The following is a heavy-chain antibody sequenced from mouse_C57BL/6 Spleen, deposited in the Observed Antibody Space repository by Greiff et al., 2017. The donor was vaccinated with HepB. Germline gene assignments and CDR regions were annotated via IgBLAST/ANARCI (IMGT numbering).Heavy chain of an antibody. CDR2: IYPGDGDT. J-gene: IGHJ4*01. Sequence: VQVVESGPELVKPGASVKISCKASGYAFSSSWMNWVKQRPGKGLEWIGRIYPGDGDTNYNGKFKGKATLTADKSSSTAYMQLSSLTSEDSAVYFCARGGYSNYEGDAMDYWGQGTSVTVSS. CDR1: GYAFSSSW. D-gene: IGHD2-5*01. CDR3: ARGGYSNYEGDAMDY. V-gene: IGHV1-82*01.